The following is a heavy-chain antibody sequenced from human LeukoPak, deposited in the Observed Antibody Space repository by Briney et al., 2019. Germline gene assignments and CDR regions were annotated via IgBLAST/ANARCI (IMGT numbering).Heavy chain of an antibody. CDR3: ARDSLGGSYGI. J-gene: IGHJ4*02. CDR2: IYYSGST. Sequence: SETLSLTCTVSGGSISSHYWSWIRQPPGKGLECIGYIYYSGSTNYNPSLKSRVTISVDTSKNQFSLKLSSVTAADTAVYYCARDSLGGSYGIWGQGTLVTVSS. CDR1: GGSISSHY. V-gene: IGHV4-59*11. D-gene: IGHD1-26*01.